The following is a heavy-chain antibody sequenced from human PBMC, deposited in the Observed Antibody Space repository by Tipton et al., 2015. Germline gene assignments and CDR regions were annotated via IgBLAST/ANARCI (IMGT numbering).Heavy chain of an antibody. J-gene: IGHJ6*02. Sequence: SLRLSCVASGFSITSYTIVWVRQAPGKGLECVSIMYSDGTTYFADSVKGRFTISRDNSKDTLYLQMNSLRDEDTAVYYCARNSAYYFAMDVWGQGTTVPVSS. CDR3: ARNSAYYFAMDV. CDR2: MYSDGTT. D-gene: IGHD1-26*01. CDR1: GFSITSYT. V-gene: IGHV3-53*01.